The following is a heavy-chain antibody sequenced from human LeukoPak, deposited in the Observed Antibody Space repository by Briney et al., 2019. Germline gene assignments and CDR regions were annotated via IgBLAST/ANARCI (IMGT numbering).Heavy chain of an antibody. CDR2: IYYSGST. CDR1: GGSISSYY. Sequence: SGTLSLTCTVSGGSISSYYWSWIRQPPGEGLEWIGYIYYSGSTNYNPSLKSRVTISVDTSKNQFSLKLSSVTAADTAVYYCARGSEYLGIDYWGQGTLVTVSS. D-gene: IGHD2-2*02. J-gene: IGHJ4*02. CDR3: ARGSEYLGIDY. V-gene: IGHV4-59*01.